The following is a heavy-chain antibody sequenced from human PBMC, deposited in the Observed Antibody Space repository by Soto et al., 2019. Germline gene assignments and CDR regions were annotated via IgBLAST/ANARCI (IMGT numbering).Heavy chain of an antibody. V-gene: IGHV4-34*01. CDR1: GGSFSGYY. CDR3: ASYGDYVS. Sequence: SETLSLTCAVYGGSFSGYYWSWIRQPPGKGLEWIGEINHSGSTNYNPSLKSRVTISVDTSKNQFSLKLSSVTAADTAVYYCASYGDYVSWGQGTLVTVSS. J-gene: IGHJ5*02. CDR2: INHSGST. D-gene: IGHD4-17*01.